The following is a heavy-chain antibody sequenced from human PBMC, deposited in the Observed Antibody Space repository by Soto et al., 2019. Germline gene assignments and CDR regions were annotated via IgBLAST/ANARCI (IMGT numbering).Heavy chain of an antibody. CDR2: ISAYNGNT. V-gene: IGHV1-18*01. J-gene: IGHJ6*03. Sequence: ASVKVSCKASGYTFTSYGISWVRQAPGQGLEWMGWISAYNGNTNYAQKLQGRVTMTTDTSTSTAYMELRSLRSDDTAVYYCARFSGVGGDDYYYYYYMDVWGKGTTVTVSS. CDR1: GYTFTSYG. D-gene: IGHD2-21*01. CDR3: ARFSGVGGDDYYYYYYMDV.